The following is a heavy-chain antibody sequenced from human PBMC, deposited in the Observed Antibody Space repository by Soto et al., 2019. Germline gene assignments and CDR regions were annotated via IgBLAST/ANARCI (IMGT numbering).Heavy chain of an antibody. CDR1: VSSFLSYL. CDR3: ARHRPHLGWKNNYWYYGMDV. Sequence: VTLRTYFTSSVSSFLSYLFSVVCRMPGKDLGWMGTIDPSDSYTNYSPSFQGLVTISADKSISTAYLQWSSLKASDTATYYCARHRPHLGWKNNYWYYGMDVWGQGTTVSVYS. D-gene: IGHD2-8*02. V-gene: IGHV5-10-1*01. CDR2: IDPSDSYT. J-gene: IGHJ6*02.